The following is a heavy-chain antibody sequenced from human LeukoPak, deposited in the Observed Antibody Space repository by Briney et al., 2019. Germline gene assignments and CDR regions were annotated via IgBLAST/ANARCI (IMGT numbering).Heavy chain of an antibody. CDR1: GFTFSSYG. Sequence: PGGSLRLSCAASGFTFSSYGMHWVRQAPGKGLEWVAVISYDGSNKYYADSVKGRFTISRDNSKNTLYLQMNSLRAEDTAVYYCASQNRYDYAESYYFDYWGQGTLVTVSS. J-gene: IGHJ4*02. D-gene: IGHD3-16*01. CDR2: ISYDGSNK. V-gene: IGHV3-30*03. CDR3: ASQNRYDYAESYYFDY.